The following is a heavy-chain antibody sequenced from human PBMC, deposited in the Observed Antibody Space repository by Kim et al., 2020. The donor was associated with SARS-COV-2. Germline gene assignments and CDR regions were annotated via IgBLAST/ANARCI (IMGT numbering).Heavy chain of an antibody. CDR2: ISSNGGNT. J-gene: IGHJ4*01. V-gene: IGHV3-64D*06. CDR1: GFTFSNYI. CDR3: GKAMDILLARTFYFAS. D-gene: IGHD3-9*01. Sequence: GGSLRLSCSASGFTFSNYILHWVRQAPGTGLEYVSSISSNGGNTFNEDSVEGSLPSPGENPKNMLFLQLTSLRPEEPAVYYGGKAMDILLARTFYFASWG.